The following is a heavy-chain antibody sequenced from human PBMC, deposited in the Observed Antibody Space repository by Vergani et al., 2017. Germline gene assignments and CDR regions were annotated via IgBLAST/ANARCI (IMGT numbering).Heavy chain of an antibody. J-gene: IGHJ4*02. Sequence: EVQLVESGGGLVQPGRSLRLSCTASGFTFGDYAMSWVRQAPGKGLEWVGVIRSKAYGGTTEYAASVKGRFTISRDDSKSIAYLQMNSLKTEDTAVYYFTTPRPVVRGVIETYYFDYWGQGTLVTVSS. CDR3: TTPRPVVRGVIETYYFDY. D-gene: IGHD3-10*01. CDR1: GFTFGDYA. V-gene: IGHV3-49*04. CDR2: IRSKAYGGTT.